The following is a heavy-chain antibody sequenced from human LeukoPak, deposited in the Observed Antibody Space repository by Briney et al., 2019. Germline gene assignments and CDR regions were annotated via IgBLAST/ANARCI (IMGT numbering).Heavy chain of an antibody. CDR1: GYTFTSYA. V-gene: IGHV7-4-1*02. Sequence: ASVKVSCKASGYTFTSYAMNWVRQAPGQGLEWMGWINTNTGNPTYAQGFTGRFVFSLDTSVSTAYLQISSLKAEDTAVYYCARDHIVVVVADEYYYYGMDVWGQGTTVTVSS. CDR2: INTNTGNP. D-gene: IGHD2-15*01. J-gene: IGHJ6*02. CDR3: ARDHIVVVVADEYYYYGMDV.